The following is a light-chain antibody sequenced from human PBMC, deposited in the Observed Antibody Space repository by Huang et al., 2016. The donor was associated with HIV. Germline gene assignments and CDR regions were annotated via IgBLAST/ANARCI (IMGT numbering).Light chain of an antibody. Sequence: EIVLTQSPATLSLSPGESATLSCKTSQSVFKYLAWYQQRPGQAPRLLIYDASNRATGVSARFSGSGSGTDCALTISSLESEDFAVYYCQQRSAWPRTFGQGTKLEI. CDR3: QQRSAWPRT. CDR1: QSVFKY. V-gene: IGKV3-11*01. J-gene: IGKJ2*01. CDR2: DAS.